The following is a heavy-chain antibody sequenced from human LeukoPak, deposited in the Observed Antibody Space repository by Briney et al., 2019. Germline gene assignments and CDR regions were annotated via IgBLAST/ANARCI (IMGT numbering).Heavy chain of an antibody. CDR2: INHSGST. Sequence: SETLSLTCAVYGGSFSGYYWSWIRQPPGKGLEWIGEINHSGSTNYNPSLKSRVTISVDTSKNQFSLKLSSVTAADTAVYYCARYQPGYFDYWGQGTLVTVSS. CDR3: ARYQPGYFDY. CDR1: GGSFSGYY. J-gene: IGHJ4*02. V-gene: IGHV4-34*01. D-gene: IGHD2-2*01.